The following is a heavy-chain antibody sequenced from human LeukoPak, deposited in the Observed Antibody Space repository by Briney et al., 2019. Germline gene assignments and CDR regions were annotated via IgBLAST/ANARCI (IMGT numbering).Heavy chain of an antibody. Sequence: SESLSLTCNVSGGSISSGGSRWSWIRQHPGKGLEWIGYIYYSGSTYYNPSLESRLTMSVDTSKNQFSLHLTSVTAADTAVYYCARDWGTYFDYWGQGTLVTVSS. J-gene: IGHJ4*02. CDR3: ARDWGTYFDY. V-gene: IGHV4-31*03. CDR2: IYYSGST. D-gene: IGHD7-27*01. CDR1: GGSISSGGSR.